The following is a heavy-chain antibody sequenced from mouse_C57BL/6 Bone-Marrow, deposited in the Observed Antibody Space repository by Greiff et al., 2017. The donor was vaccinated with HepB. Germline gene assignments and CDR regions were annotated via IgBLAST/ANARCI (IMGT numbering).Heavy chain of an antibody. D-gene: IGHD2-2*01. CDR3: ARGGGMVTPYFDY. V-gene: IGHV1-52*01. Sequence: QVQLQQPGAELVRPGSSVKLSCKASGYTFTSYWMHWVKQRPIQGLEWIGNIDPSDSETHYNQKFKDKATLTVDKSSSTAYMQISSLTSEDSAVYSCARGGGMVTPYFDYWGQGTTLTVSS. J-gene: IGHJ2*01. CDR1: GYTFTSYW. CDR2: IDPSDSET.